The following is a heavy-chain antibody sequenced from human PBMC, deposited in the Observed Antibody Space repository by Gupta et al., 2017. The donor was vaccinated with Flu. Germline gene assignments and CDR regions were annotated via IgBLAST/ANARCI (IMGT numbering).Heavy chain of an antibody. V-gene: IGHV4-39*01. CDR2: IYYSGST. CDR3: ARPPSAVRAKGYFAL. Sequence: GWIRQPPGKGLEWIGSIYYSGSTYYNPSLKSRVTISVDTSKNQFSLKLSSVTAADTDVYYCARPPSAVRAKGYFALWGRGTLVTVSS. D-gene: IGHD3-3*01. J-gene: IGHJ2*01.